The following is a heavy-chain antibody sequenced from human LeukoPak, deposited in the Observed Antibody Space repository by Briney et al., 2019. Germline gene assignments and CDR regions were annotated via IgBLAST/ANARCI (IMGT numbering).Heavy chain of an antibody. CDR3: ARNSNGGYYYYYMDV. CDR1: GYTFTSYG. CDR2: ISAYNGNT. J-gene: IGHJ6*03. Sequence: ASVKVSCKASGYTFTSYGISWVRQAPGQGLEWMGWISAYNGNTNYAQKLQGRVTMTTDTSTSTAYMELSSLRSEDTAVYYCARNSNGGYYYYYMDVWGKGTTVTVSS. D-gene: IGHD4-11*01. V-gene: IGHV1-18*01.